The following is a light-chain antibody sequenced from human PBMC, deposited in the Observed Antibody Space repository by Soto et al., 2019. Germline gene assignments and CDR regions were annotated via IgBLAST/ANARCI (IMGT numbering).Light chain of an antibody. V-gene: IGLV2-11*01. CDR3: CSYTGTSTYVL. CDR1: SSDVGGYNY. Sequence: QSALTQPASVSGSPGQSITISCTGASSDVGGYNYVCWYQQHPGKAPKLMIYAVTKRPSGVPVRFSASKSGDTASLTISGLQADDEADYFCCSYTGTSTYVLFGGGTKLTVL. J-gene: IGLJ2*01. CDR2: AVT.